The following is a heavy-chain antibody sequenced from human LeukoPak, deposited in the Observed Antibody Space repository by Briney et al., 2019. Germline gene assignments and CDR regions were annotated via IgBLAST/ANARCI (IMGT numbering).Heavy chain of an antibody. J-gene: IGHJ3*02. CDR1: GFTFTDFY. V-gene: IGHV3-11*01. D-gene: IGHD2-2*01. CDR2: ISISGTTI. CDR3: TAENCSSTSCHPDAFDI. Sequence: PGVSLRLSCAASGFTFTDFYMSWIRQAPGKGLEWVSYISISGTTIYYADSVKGRFTFSRDNAKNSLYLQMNSLRAEDTAVYYCTAENCSSTSCHPDAFDIWGQGTMVTVSS.